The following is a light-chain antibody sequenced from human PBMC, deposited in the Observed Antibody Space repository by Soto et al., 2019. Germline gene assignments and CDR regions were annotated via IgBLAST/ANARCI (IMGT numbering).Light chain of an antibody. Sequence: EVVLTQSPVTLSLSPGERATLSCRASQSVSTYLAWYQQKPGQAPRLLIYDASNRATGIPARFSGGGSGTDFTLTISSLEPEDFAVYYCQQRSIWPPYTFGQGTKLEIK. CDR1: QSVSTY. J-gene: IGKJ2*01. CDR3: QQRSIWPPYT. CDR2: DAS. V-gene: IGKV3-11*01.